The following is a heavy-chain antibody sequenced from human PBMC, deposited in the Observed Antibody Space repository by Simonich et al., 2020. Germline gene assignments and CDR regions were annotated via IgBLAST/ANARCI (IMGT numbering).Heavy chain of an antibody. Sequence: QVQLQESGPGLVKPSETLSLTRTVSGGTISSYYWSWIRQPTGKGLEWIGYIYYSGSTNYNPSRKSRVTISVDTSKNQFSLKLSSVTAADTAVYYCARLPDYWGQGTLVTVSS. CDR2: IYYSGST. CDR3: ARLPDY. CDR1: GGTISSYY. V-gene: IGHV4-59*08. J-gene: IGHJ4*02.